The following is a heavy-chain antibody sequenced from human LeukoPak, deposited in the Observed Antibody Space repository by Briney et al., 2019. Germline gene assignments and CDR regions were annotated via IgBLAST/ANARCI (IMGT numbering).Heavy chain of an antibody. V-gene: IGHV1-2*02. Sequence: ASVKVSCKASGYTFTGYYMHWVRQAPGQGLEWMGWINPNSGGTNYAQKFQGRVTMTRDTSISTAYMELSRLRSDDTAVYYCATTHPYYYDSSGYSHFDYWGQGTLVTVSS. CDR3: ATTHPYYYDSSGYSHFDY. J-gene: IGHJ4*02. D-gene: IGHD3-22*01. CDR2: INPNSGGT. CDR1: GYTFTGYY.